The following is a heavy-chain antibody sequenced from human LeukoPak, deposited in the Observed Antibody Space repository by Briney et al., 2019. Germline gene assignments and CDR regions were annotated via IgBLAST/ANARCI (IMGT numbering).Heavy chain of an antibody. CDR3: ARTVVVVPAAMGSNYFDY. D-gene: IGHD2-2*01. Sequence: ASVKVSCKASGYTFTSYGISWVRQAPGQGLEWMGWISAYNGNTNYAQKLQGRVTMTTDTSTSTAYMELRSLRSDDTAVYYCARTVVVVPAAMGSNYFDYWGQGTLVTVSS. CDR1: GYTFTSYG. V-gene: IGHV1-18*04. CDR2: ISAYNGNT. J-gene: IGHJ4*02.